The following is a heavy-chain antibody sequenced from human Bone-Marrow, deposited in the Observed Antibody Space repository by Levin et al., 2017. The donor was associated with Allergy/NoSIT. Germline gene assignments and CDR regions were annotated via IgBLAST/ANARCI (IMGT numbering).Heavy chain of an antibody. CDR1: GFTFGNYA. CDR3: AKDMDRFDSAHVFDI. D-gene: IGHD3-10*01. J-gene: IGHJ3*02. V-gene: IGHV3-23*01. Sequence: GGSLRLSCAASGFTFGNYAMGWVRQAPGKGLEWVSHISASGGTTYYVDSVKGRFTSSRDNSKNTVYLQMDRLRAEDTAVFYCAKDMDRFDSAHVFDIWGLGTMVTVSS. CDR2: ISASGGTT.